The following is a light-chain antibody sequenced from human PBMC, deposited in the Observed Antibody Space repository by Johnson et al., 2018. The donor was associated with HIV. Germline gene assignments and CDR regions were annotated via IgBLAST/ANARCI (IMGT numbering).Light chain of an antibody. V-gene: IGLV1-51*02. CDR1: SSNIVNNY. J-gene: IGLJ1*01. CDR3: GAWDSSLTTYV. CDR2: ENN. Sequence: QLVLTQPPSVSAAPGQKVTISCSGSSSNIVNNYVSWYQQLPGTAPKVLIHENNKRPSGIPDRFSGSKSGTSATLGITGLQTGDEADYYCGAWDSSLTTYVFGTGTKVTVL.